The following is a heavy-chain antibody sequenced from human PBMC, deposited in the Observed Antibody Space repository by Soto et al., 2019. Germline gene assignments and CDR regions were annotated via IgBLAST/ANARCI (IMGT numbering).Heavy chain of an antibody. CDR1: GFTFSSYW. D-gene: IGHD2-15*01. V-gene: IGHV3-7*03. Sequence: PGGSLRLSCAASGFTFSSYWMSWVRQAPGKGLEWVANIKQGGSEKYYVDSVKGRFTISRDNAKNSLYLQMNSLRAEDTAVYYCARDLSGSSYIYYYYGMDVWGQGTTVTVSS. CDR2: IKQGGSEK. J-gene: IGHJ6*02. CDR3: ARDLSGSSYIYYYYGMDV.